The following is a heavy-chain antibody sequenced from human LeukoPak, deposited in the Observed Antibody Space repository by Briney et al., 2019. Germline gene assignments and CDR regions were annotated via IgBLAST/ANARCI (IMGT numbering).Heavy chain of an antibody. J-gene: IGHJ4*02. CDR1: GFTVSSNY. CDR2: IYSGGST. Sequence: GGSLRLSCAASGFTVSSNYMSWVRQAPGKGLEWVSVIYSGGSTYYADSVKGRFTISRDNSKNTLYLQMNSLRAEDTAVYYCARGTDHFGVGYFDYWGQGTLVTVSS. D-gene: IGHD2-8*01. V-gene: IGHV3-53*01. CDR3: ARGTDHFGVGYFDY.